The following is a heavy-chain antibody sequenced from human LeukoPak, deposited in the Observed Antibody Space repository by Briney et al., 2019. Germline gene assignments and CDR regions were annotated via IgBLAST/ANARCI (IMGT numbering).Heavy chain of an antibody. V-gene: IGHV3-30*18. D-gene: IGHD1-26*01. Sequence: GGSLRLSCAASGFTFSSYGMHWVRQAPGKGLEWVAVISYDGSNKYYADSVKGRFTISRDNSKNTLYPQMNSLRAEDTAVYYCAKDPGSYYVGYYFDYWGQGTLVTVSS. CDR1: GFTFSSYG. J-gene: IGHJ4*02. CDR3: AKDPGSYYVGYYFDY. CDR2: ISYDGSNK.